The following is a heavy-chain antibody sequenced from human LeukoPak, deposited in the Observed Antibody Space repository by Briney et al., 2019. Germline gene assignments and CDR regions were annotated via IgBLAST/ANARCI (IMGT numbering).Heavy chain of an antibody. Sequence: TGGSLRLSCAASGFTFSSYAMSWVRQAPGKGLEWVSAISGSGGSTYYADSVKGRFSISRDNSKNALYLQMNSLRAEDTAVYYCAKPMTTVTTPSDYWGQGTLVTVSS. J-gene: IGHJ4*02. D-gene: IGHD4-11*01. CDR3: AKPMTTVTTPSDY. V-gene: IGHV3-23*01. CDR2: ISGSGGST. CDR1: GFTFSSYA.